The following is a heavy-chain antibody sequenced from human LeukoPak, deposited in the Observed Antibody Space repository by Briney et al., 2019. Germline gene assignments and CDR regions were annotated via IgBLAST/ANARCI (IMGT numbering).Heavy chain of an antibody. J-gene: IGHJ4*02. CDR1: GGPSSSYY. CDR3: ARHSRDGPEDY. D-gene: IGHD5-24*01. V-gene: IGHV4-59*08. CDR2: IHYSGST. Sequence: PSETLSLTCTVSGGPSSSYYWSWIRQPPGKGLEWIGYIHYSGSTNYNPSLKSRVTISVDTSKNQFSLKLSSVTAADTAVYYCARHSRDGPEDYWGQGTLVTVSS.